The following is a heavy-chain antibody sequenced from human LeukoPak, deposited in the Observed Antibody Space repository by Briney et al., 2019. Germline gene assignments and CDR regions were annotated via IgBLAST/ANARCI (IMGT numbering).Heavy chain of an antibody. CDR2: MSYDGFNK. V-gene: IGHV3-30*18. J-gene: IGHJ4*02. CDR1: GFTFSSYA. D-gene: IGHD5-18*01. CDR3: AKTKGYSYGYYFDY. Sequence: PGGSLRLSCAASGFTFSSYAMHWVRQSLGKGLEWVAVMSYDGFNKYYADSVKGRFTISSDNSKNTLYLQMNSLRAEDTAVYYCAKTKGYSYGYYFDYWGQGTLVTVSS.